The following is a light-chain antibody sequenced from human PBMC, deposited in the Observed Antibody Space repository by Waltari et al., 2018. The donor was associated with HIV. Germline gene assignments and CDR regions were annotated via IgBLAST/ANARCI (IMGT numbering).Light chain of an antibody. V-gene: IGLV1-47*01. J-gene: IGLJ3*02. Sequence: QSVPTQPPSVPGAPGQRVTVSCSGSSSSIGSGYVCWSQQLRGAAPNPVINRNDQRPSGVPDRFSGSKSGTSASLAISGLRSEDEAVYYCGAWNGSPSGPVFGGGTKLTVL. CDR2: RND. CDR1: SSSIGSGY. CDR3: GAWNGSPSGPV.